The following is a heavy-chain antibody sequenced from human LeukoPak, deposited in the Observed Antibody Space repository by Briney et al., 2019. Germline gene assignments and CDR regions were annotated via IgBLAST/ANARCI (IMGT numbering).Heavy chain of an antibody. V-gene: IGHV1-69*04. CDR1: GGTFSSYA. Sequence: ASVKVSCKASGGTFSSYAISWVRQAPGQGLEWMGRIIPILGIANYAQKFQGRVTITADKSTSTAYMELSSLRSEDTAVYYCARSSISGSEPDAFDIWGQGTMVTVSS. CDR2: IIPILGIA. D-gene: IGHD1-26*01. CDR3: ARSSISGSEPDAFDI. J-gene: IGHJ3*02.